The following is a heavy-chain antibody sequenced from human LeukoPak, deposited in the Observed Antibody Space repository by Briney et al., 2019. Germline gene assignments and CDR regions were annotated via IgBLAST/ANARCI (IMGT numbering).Heavy chain of an antibody. CDR1: GYTFTGYY. Sequence: ASVKVSCKASGYTFTGYYMHWVRQAPGQGLEWMGWINPNTGDTNYAQKFQGRVTMTEDTSTHTAYMELRSLRSEDTAVYHCAATPGIAPVGIIGIDFWGQGTLLTVSS. CDR3: AATPGIAPVGIIGIDF. D-gene: IGHD6-13*01. J-gene: IGHJ4*02. CDR2: INPNTGDT. V-gene: IGHV1-2*02.